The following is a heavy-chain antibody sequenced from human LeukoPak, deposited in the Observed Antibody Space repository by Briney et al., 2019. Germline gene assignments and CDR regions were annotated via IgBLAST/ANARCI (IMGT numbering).Heavy chain of an antibody. V-gene: IGHV4-34*01. CDR2: INHSGST. D-gene: IGHD4-17*01. J-gene: IGHJ2*01. Sequence: SETLSLTRDVNGGPFSGYFRSWLRQPPRLGLEWIGEINHSGSTNYNPSLKSRVTISVDTSKNQFSLKLSSVTAADTAVYYCARGPEYYGDYGYFDLWGRGTLVTVSS. CDR1: GGPFSGYF. CDR3: ARGPEYYGDYGYFDL.